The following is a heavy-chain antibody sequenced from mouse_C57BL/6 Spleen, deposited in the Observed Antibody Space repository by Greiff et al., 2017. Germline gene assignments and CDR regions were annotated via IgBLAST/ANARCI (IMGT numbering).Heavy chain of an antibody. CDR2: ISDGGSYT. V-gene: IGHV5-4*01. CDR1: GFTFSSYA. CDR3: ARDHYGSSLYYFDY. Sequence: EVQRVESGGGLVKPGGSLKLSCAASGFTFSSYAMSWVRQTPEKRLEWVATISDGGSYTYYPDNVKGRFTISRDNAKNNLYLQMSHLKSEDTAMYYCARDHYGSSLYYFDYWGQGTTLTVSS. J-gene: IGHJ2*01. D-gene: IGHD1-1*01.